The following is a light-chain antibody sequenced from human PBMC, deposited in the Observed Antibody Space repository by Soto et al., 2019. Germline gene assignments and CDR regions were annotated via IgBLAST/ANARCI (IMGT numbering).Light chain of an antibody. CDR1: PGVSRS. CDR2: AAS. J-gene: IGKJ5*01. CDR3: QQYYRFPLIT. V-gene: IGKV1D-8*01. Sequence: VLWMTPSPSFLSASTGDRVNIRCRMSPGVSRSLAWYQQKPGKAPELLIYAASTLQSGVPSWFSGSGAGTYFTLTISCLQAEDFATYYWQQYYRFPLITFGQGTRLEI.